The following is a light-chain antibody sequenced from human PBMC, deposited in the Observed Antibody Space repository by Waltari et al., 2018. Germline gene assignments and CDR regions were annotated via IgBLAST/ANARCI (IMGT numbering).Light chain of an antibody. J-gene: IGKJ5*01. CDR1: QSVRRSGGKTF. Sequence: DIVMTQTPLSLSVIPGQPASIPCKSSQSVRRSGGKTFLYWYLQKPGQPPQLLMYEVSNRFSGVPDRFIGSGSGTDFTLKISRVEAEDVGVYYCMQTLQFPITFGQGTRLEIK. CDR3: MQTLQFPIT. CDR2: EVS. V-gene: IGKV2D-29*01.